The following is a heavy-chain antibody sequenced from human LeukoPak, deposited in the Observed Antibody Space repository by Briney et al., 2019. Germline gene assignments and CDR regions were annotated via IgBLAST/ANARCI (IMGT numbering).Heavy chain of an antibody. V-gene: IGHV1-69*04. D-gene: IGHD2-2*01. CDR3: AREGVVPAADGGWFDP. CDR2: IIPILGIA. CDR1: GGTFSSYT. Sequence: GASVKVSCKASGGTFSSYTISWVRQAPGQGLEWMGRIIPILGIANYAQKFQGRVTITADKSTSTAYMELSSLRSEDMAVYYCAREGVVPAADGGWFDPWGQGTLVTVSS. J-gene: IGHJ5*02.